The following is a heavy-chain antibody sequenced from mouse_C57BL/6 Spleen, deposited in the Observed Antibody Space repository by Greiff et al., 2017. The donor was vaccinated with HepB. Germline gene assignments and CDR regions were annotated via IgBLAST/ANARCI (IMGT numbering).Heavy chain of an antibody. CDR1: GFNIKDDY. Sequence: EVHLVESGAELVRPGASVKLSCTASGFNIKDDYMHWVKQRPEQGLEWIGWIDPENGDTEYASKFQGKATITADTSSNTAYLQLSSLTSEDTAVYYCTTRVLPYAMDYWGQGTSVTVSS. D-gene: IGHD1-1*01. V-gene: IGHV14-4*01. CDR3: TTRVLPYAMDY. J-gene: IGHJ4*01. CDR2: IDPENGDT.